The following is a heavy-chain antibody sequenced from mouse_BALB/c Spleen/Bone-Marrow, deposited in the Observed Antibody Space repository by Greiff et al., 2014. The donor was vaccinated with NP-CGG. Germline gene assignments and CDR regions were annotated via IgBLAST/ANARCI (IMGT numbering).Heavy chain of an antibody. Sequence: EVMLVESGGGLVQPGGSMKLSCVASGFTFSNYWTNWVRQSPEKGLEWVAEIRLKSNNYATHYAESVKGRFTISRDDSKSSVYLQMNNLRAEDTGIYYCTRIGNYDFDYWGQGTTLTVSS. D-gene: IGHD2-1*01. J-gene: IGHJ2*01. CDR2: IRLKSNNYAT. CDR3: TRIGNYDFDY. V-gene: IGHV6-6*02. CDR1: GFTFSNYW.